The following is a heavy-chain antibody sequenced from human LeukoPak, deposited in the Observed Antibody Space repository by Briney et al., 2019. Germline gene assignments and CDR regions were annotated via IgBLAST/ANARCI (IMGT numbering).Heavy chain of an antibody. CDR2: IRQDGSEK. CDR3: ARAGYYGDDAFDL. J-gene: IGHJ3*01. D-gene: IGHD2/OR15-2a*01. V-gene: IGHV3-7*01. Sequence: GGSLRPSCAGSGFTIGSYWMSWVRQAPGKGLEWVANIRQDGSEKYYVDSVKGRLTISRDNAKNSLYLQMNSLRAEDMGIYYCARAGYYGDDAFDLWGQGTMVTVSS. CDR1: GFTIGSYW.